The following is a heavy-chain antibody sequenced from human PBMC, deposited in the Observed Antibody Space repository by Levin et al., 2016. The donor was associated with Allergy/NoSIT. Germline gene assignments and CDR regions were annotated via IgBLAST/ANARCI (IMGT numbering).Heavy chain of an antibody. D-gene: IGHD2/OR15-2a*01. CDR2: IFSNDEK. V-gene: IGHV2-26*01. CDR3: ARMDERGPHPFSLSPYGMDV. Sequence: WIRQPPGKALEWLAYIFSNDEKSYSTSLKSRLTISKDTSKSQVVLTMTNMDPVDTATYYCARMDERGPHPFSLSPYGMDVWGQGTTVTVSS. J-gene: IGHJ6*02.